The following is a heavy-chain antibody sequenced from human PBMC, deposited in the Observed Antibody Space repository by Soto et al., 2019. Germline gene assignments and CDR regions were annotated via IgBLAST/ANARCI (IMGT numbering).Heavy chain of an antibody. CDR1: GGTFSTYA. CDR2: IIPILNIA. J-gene: IGHJ4*02. CDR3: ARDPTEDRPGF. V-gene: IGHV1-69*04. D-gene: IGHD7-27*01. Sequence: QVQLVQSGAEVRKPGSSVKVSCKASGGTFSTYAISWVRQAPGQGLEWMGRIIPILNIANYAQKFQGRVTMMADKSTRTAYMELSRLRSEDTAVYYCARDPTEDRPGFWGQGTLVTVSS.